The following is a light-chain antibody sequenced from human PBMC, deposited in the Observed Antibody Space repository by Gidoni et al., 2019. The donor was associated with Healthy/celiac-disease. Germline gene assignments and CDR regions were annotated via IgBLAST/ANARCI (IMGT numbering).Light chain of an antibody. CDR2: KDS. CDR1: ALPKQY. Sequence: SYELTPPPSVSVSPGQTARITCSGDALPKQYAYWYQQKPGQAPVLVIYKDSERPSGIPERFSGSSSGTTVTLTISGVQAEDEADYYCQSADSSGTYVVFGGGTKLXV. CDR3: QSADSSGTYVV. V-gene: IGLV3-25*03. J-gene: IGLJ2*01.